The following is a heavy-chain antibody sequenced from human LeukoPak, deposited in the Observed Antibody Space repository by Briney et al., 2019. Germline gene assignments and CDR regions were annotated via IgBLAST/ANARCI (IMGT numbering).Heavy chain of an antibody. V-gene: IGHV3-7*01. CDR1: GFTFSTYW. Sequence: GGSLRLSCPASGFTFSTYWMSWFRQAPGKGLEWVANINPDGSDKYHVDSVKGRFTISRDNAKNSLYLQMNSLRAEDTAVYYCASRIVGTPDYFDYWGQGTLVTVSS. D-gene: IGHD1-26*01. CDR3: ASRIVGTPDYFDY. CDR2: INPDGSDK. J-gene: IGHJ4*02.